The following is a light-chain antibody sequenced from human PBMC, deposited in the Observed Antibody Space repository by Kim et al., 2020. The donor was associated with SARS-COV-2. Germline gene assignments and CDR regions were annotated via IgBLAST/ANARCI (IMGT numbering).Light chain of an antibody. CDR1: QRIGNY. CDR3: QQTYVSPLT. Sequence: DIRMTQSPPSLSASMGDRITISCRASQRIGNYLNWYQQKPGQAPKLLIYSASSLQSGVSSRFRGSGSGTDFTLTVTHVEVEDFATYYCQQTYVSPLTFGPGTKVDIK. CDR2: SAS. J-gene: IGKJ3*01. V-gene: IGKV1-39*01.